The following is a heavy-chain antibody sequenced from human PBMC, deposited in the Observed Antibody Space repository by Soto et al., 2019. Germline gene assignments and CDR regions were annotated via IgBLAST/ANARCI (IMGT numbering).Heavy chain of an antibody. D-gene: IGHD2-15*01. CDR2: ISYDGSNK. CDR1: GFPFSSYG. CDR3: AGGQYYFDY. V-gene: IGHV3-30*03. J-gene: IGHJ4*02. Sequence: QVQLVESGGGVVQPGRSLRLSCAASGFPFSSYGMHWVRQAPGKGLAWVAHISYDGSNKHYTDSVKGRFTISRDNSKNMLYLHMSSLRAEDTAVYYCAGGQYYFDYRGQGTRVSVSS.